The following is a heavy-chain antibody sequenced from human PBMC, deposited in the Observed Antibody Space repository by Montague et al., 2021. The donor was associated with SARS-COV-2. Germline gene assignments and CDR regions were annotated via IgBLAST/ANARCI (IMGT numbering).Heavy chain of an antibody. D-gene: IGHD2/OR15-2a*01. V-gene: IGHV4-34*01. J-gene: IGHJ2*01. CDR1: GGPLGDYY. CDR3: ARGTGRNIALVEIVRNYWYYDV. CDR2: INHNERT. Sequence: SETLSLTCAVYGGPLGDYYWGWIRQPPGNGLEWIGDINHNERTHYNPSLKSRVALSVDTSKNQFSLRLNSVTTADTAVYYCARGTGRNIALVEIVRNYWYYDVWGRGTLVTVSS.